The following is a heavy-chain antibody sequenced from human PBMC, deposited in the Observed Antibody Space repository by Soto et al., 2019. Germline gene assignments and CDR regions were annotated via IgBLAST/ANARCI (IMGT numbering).Heavy chain of an antibody. D-gene: IGHD2-8*01. V-gene: IGHV3-64*04. Sequence: PGGSLRLSCSASGFTFSSYAMHWVRQAPGKGLEYVSVISSDGSSTYYAGAVKGRFTISRDNSKSTLYLQMSSLRAEDTAIYYCARAFCTNGVCYYFFDSWGHGTLVTVSS. CDR1: GFTFSSYA. CDR3: ARAFCTNGVCYYFFDS. J-gene: IGHJ4*01. CDR2: ISSDGSST.